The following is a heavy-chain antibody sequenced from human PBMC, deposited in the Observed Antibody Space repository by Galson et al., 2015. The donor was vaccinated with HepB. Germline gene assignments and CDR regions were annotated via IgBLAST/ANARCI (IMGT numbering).Heavy chain of an antibody. CDR3: AKDPGMATIFYFDY. D-gene: IGHD5-24*01. CDR1: GFTFSSYA. J-gene: IGHJ4*02. V-gene: IGHV3-23*01. CDR2: ICGDDSQ. Sequence: SLRLSCAASGFTFSSYAMSWVRQAPGKGPEWVAAICGDDSQFYAYSLKGRFTITSDNSKNTLYLMINSLRAEDTAIYYWAKDPGMATIFYFDYWGQGTLVIVSS.